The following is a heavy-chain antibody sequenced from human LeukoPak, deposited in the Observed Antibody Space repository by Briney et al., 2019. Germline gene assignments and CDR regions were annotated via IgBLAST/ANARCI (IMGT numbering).Heavy chain of an antibody. CDR3: ARGKAPDSSSWYAWFDP. V-gene: IGHV1-69*05. Sequence: GSSVKVSCKASGGTFSSYAISWVRQAPGQGLEWMGGIIPIFGTANYAQKFQGRVTITTDESTSTAYMGLSSLRSEDTAVYYCARGKAPDSSSWYAWFDPWGQGTLVTVSS. J-gene: IGHJ5*02. CDR2: IIPIFGTA. CDR1: GGTFSSYA. D-gene: IGHD6-13*01.